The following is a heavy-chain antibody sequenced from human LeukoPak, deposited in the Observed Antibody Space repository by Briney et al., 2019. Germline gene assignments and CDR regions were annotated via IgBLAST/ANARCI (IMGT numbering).Heavy chain of an antibody. J-gene: IGHJ4*02. CDR2: INHSGST. CDR3: ARDTGTGSFDY. D-gene: IGHD2-8*02. CDR1: GGSFSGYY. V-gene: IGHV4-34*01. Sequence: SETLSLTCAVYGGSFSGYYWSWIRQPPGKGLEWIGEINHSGSTNYNPSLKSRVTISVDTSKNQFSLKLSSVTAADTAVYYCARDTGTGSFDYWGQGTLVTVSS.